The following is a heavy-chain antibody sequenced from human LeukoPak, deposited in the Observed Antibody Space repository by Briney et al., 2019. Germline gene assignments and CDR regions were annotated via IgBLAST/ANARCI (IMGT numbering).Heavy chain of an antibody. V-gene: IGHV5-51*01. J-gene: IGHJ2*01. Sequence: GESLKISCKGSGYSFTSYWIGWVRQMPGKGLEWMGIIYPGDSDTRYSPSFQGQVTISADRSISTAYLQWSSLKASDTTMYYCARHRGYSNYSWYFDLWGRGTLVTVSS. CDR2: IYPGDSDT. D-gene: IGHD4-4*01. CDR1: GYSFTSYW. CDR3: ARHRGYSNYSWYFDL.